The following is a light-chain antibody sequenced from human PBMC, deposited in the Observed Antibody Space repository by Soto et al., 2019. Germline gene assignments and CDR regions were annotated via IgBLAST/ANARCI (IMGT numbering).Light chain of an antibody. J-gene: IGKJ1*01. CDR1: QSVSSSY. Sequence: EIELTKSPGTLSFSPGERSTLSCRASQSVSSSYLAWYQQKPGQAPRLLIYGASSRATGIPGRFSGSGSGTDFTLTISRLEPEDFAVYYCQLLWTFGQGTKVDIK. CDR2: GAS. V-gene: IGKV3-20*01. CDR3: QLLWT.